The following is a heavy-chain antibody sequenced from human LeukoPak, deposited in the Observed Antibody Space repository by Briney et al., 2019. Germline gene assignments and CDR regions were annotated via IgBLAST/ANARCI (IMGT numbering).Heavy chain of an antibody. J-gene: IGHJ3*02. V-gene: IGHV4-34*01. CDR3: ARDQVTYYDSSGYSQIDAFDI. CDR2: INHSGST. D-gene: IGHD3-22*01. Sequence: PSETLSLTCAVYGGSFSGYYWSWIRQPPGKGLEWIGEINHSGSTNYNPSLKSRVTISVDTSKNQFSLKLSSVTAADTAVYYCARDQVTYYDSSGYSQIDAFDIWGQGTMVTVSS. CDR1: GGSFSGYY.